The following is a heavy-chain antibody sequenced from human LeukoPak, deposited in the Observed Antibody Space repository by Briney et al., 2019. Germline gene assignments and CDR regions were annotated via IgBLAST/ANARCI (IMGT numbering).Heavy chain of an antibody. Sequence: SETLSLTCVVYGVPFSNYYWNWIRQTPGKGLEWIGEINHSGSTNYNPSLKSRVTMSVDMSKNQFSLTLNSLTAADTAVYFCSRGGIDLTTPFGDYWGQGTLVTVSS. J-gene: IGHJ4*02. D-gene: IGHD2-15*01. CDR3: SRGGIDLTTPFGDY. CDR1: GVPFSNYY. V-gene: IGHV4-34*01. CDR2: INHSGST.